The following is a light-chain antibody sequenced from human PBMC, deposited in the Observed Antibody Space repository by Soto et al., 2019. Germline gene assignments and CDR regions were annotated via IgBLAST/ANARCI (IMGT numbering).Light chain of an antibody. J-gene: IGLJ3*02. Sequence: QPVLIQSPSASASLGASVKLTCTLSSGHSSYAIAWQQQQPEKGPRYLMKLNSDGSHSKGDGIPDRFSGSSSGAERYLTISSLQSEDEADYYCQTWGSDIVVFGGGTKLTVL. CDR3: QTWGSDIVV. V-gene: IGLV4-69*01. CDR1: SGHSSYA. CDR2: LNSDGSH.